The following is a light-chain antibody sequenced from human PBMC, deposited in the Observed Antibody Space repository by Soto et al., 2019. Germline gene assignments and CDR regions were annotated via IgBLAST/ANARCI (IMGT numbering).Light chain of an antibody. J-gene: IGLJ3*02. Sequence: QSVLTQPPSASGSRGQSVTISCTGTSVDINYVSWFQQHPGKAPKLIIYEVTERPSGVPDRFSGSKSGSTASLTVSGLQADDEADYYCSSYAGSDIWVFGGGTKVTV. CDR3: SSYAGSDIWV. V-gene: IGLV2-8*01. CDR1: SVDINY. CDR2: EVT.